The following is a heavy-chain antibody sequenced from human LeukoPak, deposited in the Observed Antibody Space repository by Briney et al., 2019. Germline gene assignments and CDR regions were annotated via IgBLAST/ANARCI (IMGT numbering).Heavy chain of an antibody. CDR3: ARAKFDSSRYYYRGFDI. V-gene: IGHV3-11*04. CDR2: ITNSGSTI. J-gene: IGHJ3*02. Sequence: GGSLRLSCAASGFTFSDYYMSWIRQAPGKGREWVSYITNSGSTIYYADSVKGRFTISRDNAKNSLYLQMNSLRAEDTAVYYCARAKFDSSRYYYRGFDIWGQGTMVTVSS. D-gene: IGHD3-22*01. CDR1: GFTFSDYY.